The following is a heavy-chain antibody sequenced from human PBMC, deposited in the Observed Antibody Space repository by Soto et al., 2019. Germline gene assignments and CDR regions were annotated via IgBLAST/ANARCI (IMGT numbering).Heavy chain of an antibody. V-gene: IGHV3-9*01. Sequence: GGSLRLSCAASGFTFGDYAMHWVRQAPGKGLEWVSGISWKSGSIGYADSVKGRFTISRDNAKNSLYLQMNSLRAEDTALYYCAREIYDDYDSSGFDHWGQGTLVTVSS. CDR3: AREIYDDYDSSGFDH. CDR2: ISWKSGSI. J-gene: IGHJ4*02. D-gene: IGHD3-22*01. CDR1: GFTFGDYA.